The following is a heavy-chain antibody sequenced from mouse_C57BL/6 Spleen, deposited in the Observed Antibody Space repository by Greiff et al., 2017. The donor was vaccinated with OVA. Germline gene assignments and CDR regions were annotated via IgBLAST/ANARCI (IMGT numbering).Heavy chain of an antibody. J-gene: IGHJ2*01. D-gene: IGHD2-1*01. V-gene: IGHV1-52*01. CDR1: GYTFTSYW. CDR2: IDPSDSET. Sequence: VQLQQPGAELVRPGSSVKLSCKASGYTFTSYWMHWVKQRPIQGLEWIGNIDPSDSETHYNQKFKDKATLTVDKSSSTAYMQLSSLTSEDSAVYYCARGHYGNYGGFDYWGQGTTLTVSS. CDR3: ARGHYGNYGGFDY.